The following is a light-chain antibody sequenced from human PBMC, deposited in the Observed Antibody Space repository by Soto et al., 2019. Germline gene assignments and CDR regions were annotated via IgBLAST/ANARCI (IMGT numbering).Light chain of an antibody. CDR3: LQGTLWPRT. J-gene: IGKJ4*01. Sequence: VVMTQSPLSLPVTLGQPASISCRSSQSLVSSDGNTYLNWFQQRPGQSPRRLIYNVSNRDSGVPDRFSGSGSGTDFTLKISRVEADEVGVYYCLQGTLWPRTCGGGTKVEIK. CDR1: QSLVSSDGNTY. V-gene: IGKV2-30*01. CDR2: NVS.